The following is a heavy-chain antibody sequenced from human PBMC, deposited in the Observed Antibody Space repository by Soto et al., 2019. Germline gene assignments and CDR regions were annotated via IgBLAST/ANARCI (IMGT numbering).Heavy chain of an antibody. CDR3: AKDRGPYCSGGICYPPSWFDP. V-gene: IGHV3-23*01. Sequence: PGGSLRLSCVGSGFTFGNYAMSWVRQAPGKGLEWVSSITGIDGRTYYADSVKGRFTISRDNPKNTLYLQMNNLRAEDTAMFYCAKDRGPYCSGGICYPPSWFDPWGQGXQVTVYS. J-gene: IGHJ5*02. CDR2: ITGIDGRT. D-gene: IGHD2-15*01. CDR1: GFTFGNYA.